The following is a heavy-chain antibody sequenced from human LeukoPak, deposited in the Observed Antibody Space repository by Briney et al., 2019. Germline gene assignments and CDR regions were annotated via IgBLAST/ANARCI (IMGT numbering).Heavy chain of an antibody. CDR2: INPSGGST. Sequence: ASVKASCKASGYTFTSYYMHWVRQAPGQGLEWMGVINPSGGSTSYAQKFQGRVTMTRDTSTSTVYMELSSLRSEDTAVYYCAREGGFPTFINLHTSNWFDPWGQGTLVTVSS. CDR3: AREGGFPTFINLHTSNWFDP. CDR1: GYTFTSYY. J-gene: IGHJ5*02. V-gene: IGHV1-46*01. D-gene: IGHD4-11*01.